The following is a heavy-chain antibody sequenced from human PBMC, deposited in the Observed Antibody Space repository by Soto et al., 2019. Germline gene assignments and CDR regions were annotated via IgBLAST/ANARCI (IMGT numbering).Heavy chain of an antibody. V-gene: IGHV1-2*04. CDR2: INPNSGGT. D-gene: IGHD1-26*01. Sequence: QVQLVQSGAEVKKPGASVKVSCKASGYTFTGYYMHWVRQAPGQGLEWMGWINPNSGGTNYAQKFQGWVTMTRDTSISTAYMELSRLRSDDTAVYYSARDLGSGSYVFDYWGQGTLVTVSS. J-gene: IGHJ4*02. CDR3: ARDLGSGSYVFDY. CDR1: GYTFTGYY.